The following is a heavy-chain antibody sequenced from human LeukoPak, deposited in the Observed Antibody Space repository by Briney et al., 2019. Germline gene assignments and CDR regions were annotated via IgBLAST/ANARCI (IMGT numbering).Heavy chain of an antibody. Sequence: GGSLRLSCAASGFTFSSYALSWVRQAPGKGLEWVSGITDSGTGTYYADSVKGRFTISRDNSKNTVYLQMSSLRVEDTAVYYCAKGPHRDYWGQGTLLTVSS. CDR2: ITDSGTGT. CDR3: AKGPHRDY. V-gene: IGHV3-23*01. J-gene: IGHJ4*02. CDR1: GFTFSSYA.